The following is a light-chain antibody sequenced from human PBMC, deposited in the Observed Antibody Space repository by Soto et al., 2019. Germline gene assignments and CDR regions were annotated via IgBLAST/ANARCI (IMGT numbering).Light chain of an antibody. J-gene: IGLJ3*02. CDR3: NSYTSSSTLV. V-gene: IGLV2-14*03. CDR1: SIEVGGFNF. Sequence: QSALTQPASVSGSPDRSITISCTGTSIEVGGFNFVSWYQHHPAKAPKLMIYDVSYRPSGVSNRFSGSKSGNTASLTISGLQAEDEAEYYCNSYTSSSTLVFGGGTKLTVL. CDR2: DVS.